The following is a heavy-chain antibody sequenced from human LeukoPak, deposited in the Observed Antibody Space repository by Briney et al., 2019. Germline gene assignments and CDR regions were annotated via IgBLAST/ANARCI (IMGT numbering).Heavy chain of an antibody. CDR1: GGSISSYY. CDR2: IYYSGST. D-gene: IGHD2-8*01. V-gene: IGHV4-59*12. Sequence: PSETLSLTCTVAGGSISSYYWSWIRQPPGKGLEWIGYIYYSGSTNYNPSLKSRVTISVDTSKNQFSLKLSSVTAADTAVYYCARGYCTNAVCSLGPTQAWGQGTLVTVSS. J-gene: IGHJ4*02. CDR3: ARGYCTNAVCSLGPTQA.